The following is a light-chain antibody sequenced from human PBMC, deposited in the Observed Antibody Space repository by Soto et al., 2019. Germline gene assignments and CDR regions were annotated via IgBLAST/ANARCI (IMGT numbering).Light chain of an antibody. V-gene: IGKV3-15*01. CDR3: QQYNNWPET. Sequence: EIVTTQSPATLSVSPGERATLSCRASQSVSSNLAWYQQKVGQAPKLLIYDASTRATGIPARFSGSGSGTEFTLTISSLQSEDFAVYYCQQYNNWPETFGQGTKVEIK. CDR1: QSVSSN. CDR2: DAS. J-gene: IGKJ1*01.